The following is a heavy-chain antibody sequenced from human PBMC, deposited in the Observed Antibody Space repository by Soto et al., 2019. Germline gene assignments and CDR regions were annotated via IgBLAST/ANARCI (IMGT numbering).Heavy chain of an antibody. CDR3: TTSGVSTRYGMDV. CDR2: MKSKSDGGTT. D-gene: IGHD4-4*01. CDR1: GSTVSNAY. V-gene: IGHV3-15*07. J-gene: IGHJ6*01. Sequence: EVQLVESGGGLVKPGGSLRLSCAASGSTVSNAYMNWVRQAPGKGLEWVGRMKSKSDGGTTDYAAPVKGRFTISSDDSKNTVYLQMNSLKIGDTAVYYCTTSGVSTRYGMDVWGQGTTVTVSP.